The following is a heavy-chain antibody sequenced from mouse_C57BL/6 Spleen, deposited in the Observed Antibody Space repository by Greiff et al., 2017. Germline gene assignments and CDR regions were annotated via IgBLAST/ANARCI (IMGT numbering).Heavy chain of an antibody. J-gene: IGHJ3*01. CDR2: INPSTGGT. V-gene: IGHV1-42*01. CDR1: GYSFTGYY. CDR3: ARRTPTWGFAY. D-gene: IGHD4-1*02. Sequence: EVQLQESGPELVKPGASVKISCKASGYSFTGYYMNWVKQSPEKSLEWIGEINPSTGGTTYNQKFKAKATLTVDKSSSTAYMQLKSLTSEDSAVYYCARRTPTWGFAYWGQGTLVTVSA.